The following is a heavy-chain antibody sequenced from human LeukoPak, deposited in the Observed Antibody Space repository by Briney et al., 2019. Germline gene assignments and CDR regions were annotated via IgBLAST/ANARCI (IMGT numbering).Heavy chain of an antibody. Sequence: SETLSLTCPVSGSSISSGGYYWSWIRQHPGKGLEWIGYIYYSGSTYYNPSLKSRVTISVDTSKNQFSLKLSSVTAADTAVYYCARASCTVPPTKAGWFDPWGQGTLVTVSS. CDR1: GSSISSGGYY. J-gene: IGHJ5*02. V-gene: IGHV4-31*03. CDR2: IYYSGST. D-gene: IGHD2-8*02. CDR3: ARASCTVPPTKAGWFDP.